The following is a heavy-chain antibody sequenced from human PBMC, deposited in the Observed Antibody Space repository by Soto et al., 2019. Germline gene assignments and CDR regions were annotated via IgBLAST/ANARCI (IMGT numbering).Heavy chain of an antibody. V-gene: IGHV3-74*01. CDR1: GFTFSSYW. CDR3: ARLQDCGGDCYHN. J-gene: IGHJ4*02. Sequence: GSLRLSCAASGFTFSSYWMHWVRQAPGKGLVWVSRINSDGSSTDYADSVKGRFTISRDNAKNTLYLQMNSLRAEDTAIYYCARLQDCGGDCYHNWGQGTLVPVSS. D-gene: IGHD2-21*02. CDR2: INSDGSST.